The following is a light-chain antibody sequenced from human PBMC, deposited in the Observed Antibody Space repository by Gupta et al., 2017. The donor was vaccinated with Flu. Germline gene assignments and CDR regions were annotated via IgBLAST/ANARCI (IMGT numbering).Light chain of an antibody. Sequence: RMTISSSGTSSNVGSNYVYWYQHLPGSAPKLLMCMDDQRRSGVPARFSGAKCGSSASLSTSGLRSEDEGDYYCAAWDVSPSLWVFGGGTKPTVL. CDR2: MDD. J-gene: IGLJ3*02. V-gene: IGLV1-47*01. CDR3: AAWDVSPSLWV. CDR1: SSNVGSNY.